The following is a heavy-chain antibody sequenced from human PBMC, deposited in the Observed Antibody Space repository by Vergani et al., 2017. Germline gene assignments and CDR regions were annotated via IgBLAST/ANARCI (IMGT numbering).Heavy chain of an antibody. Sequence: QVQLVESGGGVVQPGRSLRLSCAASGFTFSSYGMHWVRQAPGKGLEWVAVISYDGSNKYYADSVKGRFTISRDNSKNTLYLQMNSLRAEDTAVYYCARDLEDQDWGGGFDYWGQGTLVTVSS. V-gene: IGHV3-30*03. D-gene: IGHD3-10*01. CDR3: ARDLEDQDWGGGFDY. CDR2: ISYDGSNK. J-gene: IGHJ4*02. CDR1: GFTFSSYG.